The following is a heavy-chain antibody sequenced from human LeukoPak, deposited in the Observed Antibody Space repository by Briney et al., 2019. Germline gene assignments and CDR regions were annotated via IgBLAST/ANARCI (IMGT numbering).Heavy chain of an antibody. V-gene: IGHV3-9*01. Sequence: QSGGSLRLSCAASGFTFDDYATPWVRQAPGKGLEWVSGISWNSGSIGYADSVKGRFTISRDNAKNSLYLQMNSLRAEDTALYYCAKGYGSGSYSTPTHYWGQGTLVTVSS. CDR3: AKGYGSGSYSTPTHY. CDR1: GFTFDDYA. CDR2: ISWNSGSI. J-gene: IGHJ4*02. D-gene: IGHD3-10*01.